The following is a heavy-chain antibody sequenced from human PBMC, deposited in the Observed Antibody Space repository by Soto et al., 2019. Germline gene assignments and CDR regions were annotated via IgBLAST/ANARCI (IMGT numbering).Heavy chain of an antibody. CDR1: GFTFNNAW. J-gene: IGHJ4*02. V-gene: IGHV3-15*07. CDR2: IKSKTDGGTI. CDR3: TTLAITVRGFDY. D-gene: IGHD1-20*01. Sequence: GWSLRLSCAASGFTFNNAWMNWVRQAPGKGLEWVGLIKSKTDGGTIDYAAPVKGRFTISRDDSKNTLYLQMNSLKTEDTAVYYCTTLAITVRGFDYWGQGTLVTVSS.